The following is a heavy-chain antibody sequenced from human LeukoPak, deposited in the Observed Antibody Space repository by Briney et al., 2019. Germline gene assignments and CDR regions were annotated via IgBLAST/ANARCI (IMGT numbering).Heavy chain of an antibody. Sequence: GGSLRLSCAASGFTFSSYAMSWVRQAPGKGLEWVSAISGSGGSTYYADSVKGRFTIPRDNSKNTLYLQMNSLRAEDTAVYYCARITYYDILTGYSTAMDVWGKGTTVTVSS. CDR2: ISGSGGST. D-gene: IGHD3-9*01. V-gene: IGHV3-23*01. CDR3: ARITYYDILTGYSTAMDV. J-gene: IGHJ6*03. CDR1: GFTFSSYA.